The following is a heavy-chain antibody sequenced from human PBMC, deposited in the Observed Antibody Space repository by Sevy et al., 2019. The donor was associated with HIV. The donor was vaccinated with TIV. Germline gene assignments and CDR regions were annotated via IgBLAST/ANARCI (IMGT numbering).Heavy chain of an antibody. CDR1: RFTFSSYG. V-gene: IGHV3-30*18. D-gene: IGHD3-22*01. Sequence: GGSLRLSCAASRFTFSSYGMHWVRQAPGKGLEWVAVISYDGSNKYADSVKGRFTISRDNSKNTLYLQMNSLRPEDTAVYSCAKAQDGSGYSAYGMDVWGQGTTDTVSS. CDR2: ISYDGSNK. J-gene: IGHJ6*02. CDR3: AKAQDGSGYSAYGMDV.